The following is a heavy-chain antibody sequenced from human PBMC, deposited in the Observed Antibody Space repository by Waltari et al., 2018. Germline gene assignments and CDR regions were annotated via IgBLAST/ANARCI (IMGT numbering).Heavy chain of an antibody. CDR2: IKQDGSEK. Sequence: EVQLVESGGGLVQPGGSLRLSCAASGFTFSDYWMNWVRQAPGKGLEWVANIKQDGSEKYYVDSVKGRFTISRDNTKNSLYLQMNSLRAEDTAVYYCARVTRNSPPDYWGQGTLVTVSS. J-gene: IGHJ4*02. CDR3: ARVTRNSPPDY. CDR1: GFTFSDYW. D-gene: IGHD2-2*01. V-gene: IGHV3-7*04.